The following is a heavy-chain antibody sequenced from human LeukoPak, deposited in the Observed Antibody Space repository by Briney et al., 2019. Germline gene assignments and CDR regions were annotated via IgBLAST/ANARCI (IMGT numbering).Heavy chain of an antibody. D-gene: IGHD3-22*01. CDR3: ARDRSSYYDSSGYSRHFDS. CDR1: GGSISRSRYY. J-gene: IGHJ4*02. CDR2: IYYSGST. V-gene: IGHV4-39*07. Sequence: SETLSLSCTVSGGSISRSRYYWGWIRQPPGKGLEWIGSIYYSGSTYYNPSLKSRVTTSVDTSKNQFSLKLSSVTAADTAVYYCARDRSSYYDSSGYSRHFDSWGQGTLVTVSS.